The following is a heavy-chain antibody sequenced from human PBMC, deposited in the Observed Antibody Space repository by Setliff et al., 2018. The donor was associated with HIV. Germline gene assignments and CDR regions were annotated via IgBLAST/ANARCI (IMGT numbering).Heavy chain of an antibody. D-gene: IGHD3-9*01. J-gene: IGHJ3*02. V-gene: IGHV4-31*03. CDR2: IHYSGNT. Sequence: SETLSLTCTVSGGSISSGGYYWSWIRHHPGKGLEWIGDIHYSGNTYYNPSLKSRLTISVDTSKNQFSLNLSSVTAADTAVYYCAREKGRYFDWSHTRDAFDIWGQGTMVTVSS. CDR1: GGSISSGGYY. CDR3: AREKGRYFDWSHTRDAFDI.